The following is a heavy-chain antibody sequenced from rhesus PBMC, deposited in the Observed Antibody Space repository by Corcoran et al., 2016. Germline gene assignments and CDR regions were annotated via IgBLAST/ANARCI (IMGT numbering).Heavy chain of an antibody. V-gene: IGHV4-169*02. CDR2: IYGSGSST. CDR1: GGSISSSY. CDR3: ASGGYYIGSCDY. Sequence: QLQLQESGPGLVKPSETLSVTCAVSGGSISSSYWSWIRQAPGKGLEWIGYIYGSGSSTNYNPSLKSRVSLSVYTSKNQLSLTLSSVTAADTAVYYCASGGYYIGSCDYWGQGVLVTVSS. J-gene: IGHJ4*01. D-gene: IGHD3-16*01.